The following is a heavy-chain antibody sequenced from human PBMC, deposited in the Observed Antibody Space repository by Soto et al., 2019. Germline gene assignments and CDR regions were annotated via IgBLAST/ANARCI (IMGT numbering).Heavy chain of an antibody. CDR3: ARQSSWYGWFDP. CDR2: ISSSSYI. J-gene: IGHJ5*02. D-gene: IGHD6-13*01. Sequence: GGSLRLSCAASGFTFSSYSMNWVRQAPGKGLEWVSSISSSSYIYYADSVKGRFTISRDNAKNSLYLQMNSLRAEDTAVYYCARQSSWYGWFDPWGQGTLVTVSS. V-gene: IGHV3-21*01. CDR1: GFTFSSYS.